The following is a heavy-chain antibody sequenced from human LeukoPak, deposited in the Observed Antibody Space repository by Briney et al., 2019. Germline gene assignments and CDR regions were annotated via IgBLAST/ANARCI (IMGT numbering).Heavy chain of an antibody. CDR3: ARDFRRESRIMITFGGVIVSPGWFDP. V-gene: IGHV4-34*01. J-gene: IGHJ5*02. CDR1: GGSFSGYY. D-gene: IGHD3-16*02. CDR2: INHSGST. Sequence: SETLSLTCAVYGGSFSGYYWSWIRQPPGKGLEWIGEINHSGSTNYNPSLKSRVTISVDTSKNQFSLKLSSVTAADTAVYYCARDFRRESRIMITFGGVIVSPGWFDPWGQGTLVTVSS.